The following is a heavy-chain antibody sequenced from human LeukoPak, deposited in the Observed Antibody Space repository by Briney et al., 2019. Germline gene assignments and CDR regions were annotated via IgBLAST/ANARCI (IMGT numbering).Heavy chain of an antibody. D-gene: IGHD3-22*01. CDR3: ARRDDSSGYHKIFDY. Sequence: SETLSLTCTVSGGSISSGYYWGWIRQPPGKGLEWIGSIYHSGSTYYNPSLKSRVTISIDTSKNQFYLKLSSLTAADTAVYYCARRDDSSGYHKIFDYWGPGTLVTVSS. J-gene: IGHJ4*02. CDR1: GGSISSGYY. V-gene: IGHV4-38-2*02. CDR2: IYHSGST.